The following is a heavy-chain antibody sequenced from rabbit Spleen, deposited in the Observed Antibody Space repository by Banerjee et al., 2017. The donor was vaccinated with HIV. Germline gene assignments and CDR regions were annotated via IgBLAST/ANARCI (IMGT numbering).Heavy chain of an antibody. CDR1: GVSFSGDSY. D-gene: IGHD8-1*01. Sequence: QEQLVESGGGLVQPEGSLTLTCTTSGVSFSGDSYMCWVRQAPGKGLEWVACAVAGSSSSTYSATWAKGRFTISKTSSTTVTLQMTSLTTADTATYFCARDAGTSFSTYGMDLWAQAPWSPS. CDR3: ARDAGTSFSTYGMDL. V-gene: IGHV1S45*01. J-gene: IGHJ6*01. CDR2: AVAGSSSST.